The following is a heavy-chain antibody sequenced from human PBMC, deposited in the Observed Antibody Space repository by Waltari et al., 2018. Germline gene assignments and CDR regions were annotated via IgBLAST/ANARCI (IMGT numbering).Heavy chain of an antibody. V-gene: IGHV4-34*02. CDR2: INHAGNT. J-gene: IGHJ6*02. D-gene: IGHD2-8*02. CDR1: GGSFSGYY. CDR3: ARLEDCTGPGGNCYSGDSFAMDV. Sequence: QVQLQQWGAGLLQPSETLSLSCAVYGGSFSGYYWGWIRQPPGKGLEWIGGINHAGNTNYSPSLRGRVTLFVDTSKSQFSLKVHSVTAADTAVYYCARLEDCTGPGGNCYSGDSFAMDVWGQGTTVTVSS.